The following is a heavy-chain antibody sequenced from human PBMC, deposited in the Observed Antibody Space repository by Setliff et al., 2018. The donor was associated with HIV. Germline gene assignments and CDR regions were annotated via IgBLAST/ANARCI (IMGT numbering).Heavy chain of an antibody. D-gene: IGHD2-15*01. J-gene: IGHJ3*02. Sequence: KSSETLSLTCTVSGGSISSYYWSWIRQPPGKGLEWIGYIYYSGSTNYNPSLKSRVTISVDTSKNQFSLKLSSVTAADTAVYYCARNPCSGGSCPDAFDIWSQGTMVTVSS. V-gene: IGHV4-59*01. CDR3: ARNPCSGGSCPDAFDI. CDR2: IYYSGST. CDR1: GGSISSYY.